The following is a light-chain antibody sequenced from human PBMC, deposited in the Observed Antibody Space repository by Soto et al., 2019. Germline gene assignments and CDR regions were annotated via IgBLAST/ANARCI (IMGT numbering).Light chain of an antibody. CDR1: QSVSSN. V-gene: IGKV3D-15*01. CDR3: QQFSSYPLT. Sequence: EIVMTQSPATLSVSPGEIATLSCRASQSVSSNLAWHQQRPGQAPRLLIYGASTRATGVPARFSGGGSGTDFTLTISRLEPEDFAVYYCQQFSSYPLTFGGGTKVDNK. J-gene: IGKJ4*01. CDR2: GAS.